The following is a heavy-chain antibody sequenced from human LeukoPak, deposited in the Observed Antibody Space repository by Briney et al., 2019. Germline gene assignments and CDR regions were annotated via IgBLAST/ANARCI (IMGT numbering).Heavy chain of an antibody. V-gene: IGHV2-5*02. CDR1: GFSLTTSGVG. D-gene: IGHD3-16*02. Sequence: SGPTLVKPTQTLTLTCTFSGFSLTTSGVGVGWIRQPPGEALEWLALIYWDDNEHYSPSLKSRLTITKDTSRSQVVLTMTNMDPVDTATYYCALRPSYYGSGSYHYWGQGTLVIVSS. CDR3: ALRPSYYGSGSYHY. J-gene: IGHJ4*02. CDR2: IYWDDNE.